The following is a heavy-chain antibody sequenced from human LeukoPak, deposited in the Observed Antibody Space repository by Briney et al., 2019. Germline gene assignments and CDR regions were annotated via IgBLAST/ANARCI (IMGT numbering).Heavy chain of an antibody. D-gene: IGHD3-9*01. J-gene: IGHJ4*02. CDR1: GGSISSGGYY. Sequence: PSETLSLTYTVSGGSISSGGYYWSWIRQHPGKGLEWIGYIYYSGSTYYNPSLKSRVTISVDTSKNQFSLKLSSVTAADTAVYYCARGRPYYDILTGYFFDYWGQGTLVTVSS. CDR3: ARGRPYYDILTGYFFDY. CDR2: IYYSGST. V-gene: IGHV4-31*03.